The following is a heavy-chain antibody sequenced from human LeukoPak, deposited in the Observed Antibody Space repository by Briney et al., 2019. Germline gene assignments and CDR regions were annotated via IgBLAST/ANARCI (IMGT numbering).Heavy chain of an antibody. Sequence: GGSLRLSCTASGFTFGDYAMSWVRQAPGKGLEWVGFIRSRAYGGTTEYATSVKGRFTISRDDSKSIAYLQMNSLKTEDTAVYYCTRGYSSGWDGYYFDYWGQGTLVTVSS. CDR2: IRSRAYGGTT. J-gene: IGHJ4*02. D-gene: IGHD6-19*01. CDR3: TRGYSSGWDGYYFDY. CDR1: GFTFGDYA. V-gene: IGHV3-49*04.